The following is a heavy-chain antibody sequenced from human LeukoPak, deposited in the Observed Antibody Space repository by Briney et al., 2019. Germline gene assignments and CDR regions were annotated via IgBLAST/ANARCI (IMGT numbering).Heavy chain of an antibody. CDR3: AKDTLSRGRGHFDY. D-gene: IGHD2-2*01. CDR1: GFTFSSYG. Sequence: PGGSLRLSCAASGFTFSSYGMHWVRQAPGKGLEWVAFIRYDGSNKYYADSVKGRFTISRDNSKNTLYLQMNSLRAEDTAVYYCAKDTLSRGRGHFDYWGQGTLVTVSS. V-gene: IGHV3-30*02. J-gene: IGHJ4*02. CDR2: IRYDGSNK.